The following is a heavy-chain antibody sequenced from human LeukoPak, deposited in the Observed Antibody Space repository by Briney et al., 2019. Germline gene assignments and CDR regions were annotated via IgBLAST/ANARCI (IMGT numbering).Heavy chain of an antibody. CDR2: IDYSGNT. J-gene: IGHJ6*03. CDR3: ARGGDTDYYYYYMDV. CDR1: SGSISSSSYN. D-gene: IGHD3-16*01. V-gene: IGHV4-39*07. Sequence: SSETLSFTCSVSSGSISSSSYNWCWIRQPPGKGLEWLGNIDYSGNTYYNPSLQSRVTISVDKSKNQFSLKLSSVTAADTAVYYCARGGDTDYYYYYMDVWGKGTTVTVSS.